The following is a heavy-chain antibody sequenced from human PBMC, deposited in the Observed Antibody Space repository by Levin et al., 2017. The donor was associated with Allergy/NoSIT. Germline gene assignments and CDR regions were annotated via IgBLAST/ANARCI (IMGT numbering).Heavy chain of an antibody. CDR2: ISTHNGNT. CDR3: ARFVVTPVCYFYMDV. D-gene: IGHD2-2*01. J-gene: IGHJ6*03. CDR1: GYTFKNYG. V-gene: IGHV1-18*01. Sequence: GESLKISCEASGYTFKNYGISWVRQAPGQGLEWMGWISTHNGNTNYAQSFQGRVTMTTDTSTSTADMELRCLISDDTAVYYCARFVVTPVCYFYMDVWGKGTTVTVSS.